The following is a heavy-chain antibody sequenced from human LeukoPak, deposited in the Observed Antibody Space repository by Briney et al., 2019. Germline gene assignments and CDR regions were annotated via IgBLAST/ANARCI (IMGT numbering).Heavy chain of an antibody. CDR3: ARGIETGVDY. V-gene: IGHV1-46*01. CDR2: INPSGGST. D-gene: IGHD7-27*01. Sequence: GASVKVSCKASGYTFTSYYMHWVRQAPGQGLEWMGIINPSGGSTSYAQKFQGRVAMTRNTAIGTAYMELSSLRSEDTAVYYCARGIETGVDYWGQGTLVTVSS. J-gene: IGHJ4*02. CDR1: GYTFTSYY.